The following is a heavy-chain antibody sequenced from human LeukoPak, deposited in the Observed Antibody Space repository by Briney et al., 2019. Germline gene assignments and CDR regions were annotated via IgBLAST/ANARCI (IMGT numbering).Heavy chain of an antibody. CDR1: GFTVSSNY. Sequence: SGGSLRVSCAASGFTVSSNYMSWVRQAPGKGLEWVSIIYSGGGTFYADSVKGRFTISRDNSKNTLYLQMNSLRVEDTAIYYCTRGMLRQPPDYWGQGMLVTVSS. J-gene: IGHJ4*02. CDR3: TRGMLRQPPDY. D-gene: IGHD3-10*02. V-gene: IGHV3-53*05. CDR2: IYSGGGT.